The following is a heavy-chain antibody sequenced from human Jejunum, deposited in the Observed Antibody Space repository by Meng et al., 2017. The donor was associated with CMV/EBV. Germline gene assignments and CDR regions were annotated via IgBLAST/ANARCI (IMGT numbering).Heavy chain of an antibody. CDR2: ISGRGTYT. D-gene: IGHD3-22*01. Sequence: FTFSNYAMSWFRWAPGKGLEWVSSISGRGTYTYYADSVKGRFTISRDNARNSLYLQMSSLRAEDTAVYYCAKSGRADSSNYYYFDNWGQGTLVTVSS. CDR1: FTFSNYA. V-gene: IGHV3-21*01. CDR3: AKSGRADSSNYYYFDN. J-gene: IGHJ4*02.